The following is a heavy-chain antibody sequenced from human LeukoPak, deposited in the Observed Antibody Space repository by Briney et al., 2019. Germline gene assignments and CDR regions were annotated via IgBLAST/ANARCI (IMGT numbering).Heavy chain of an antibody. CDR1: GGTFSSYA. V-gene: IGHV1-69*05. J-gene: IGHJ4*02. CDR3: ARDRTVTTALDY. Sequence: ASVKVSCKASGGTFSSYAISWVRQAPGQGLEWMGRIIPIFGTANYAQKFQGRVTITTDESTSTAYTELSSLRSEDTAVYYCARDRTVTTALDYWGQGTLVTVSS. D-gene: IGHD4-17*01. CDR2: IIPIFGTA.